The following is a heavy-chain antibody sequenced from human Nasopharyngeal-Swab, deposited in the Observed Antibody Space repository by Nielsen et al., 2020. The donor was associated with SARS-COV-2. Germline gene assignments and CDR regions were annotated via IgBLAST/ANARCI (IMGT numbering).Heavy chain of an antibody. D-gene: IGHD6-13*01. CDR1: GYTFTGYY. Sequence: ASVKVSCKASGYTFTGYYMHWVRQAPGQGLEWMGWINPNSGGTNYAQKLQGRVTMTRDTSIGTAYMELSRLRSDDTAVYYCARESIAAAGRDFDYWGQGTLVTVSS. CDR2: INPNSGGT. CDR3: ARESIAAAGRDFDY. V-gene: IGHV1-2*02. J-gene: IGHJ4*02.